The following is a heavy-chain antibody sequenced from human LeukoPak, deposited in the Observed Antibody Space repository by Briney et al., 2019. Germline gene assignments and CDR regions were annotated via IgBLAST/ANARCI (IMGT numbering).Heavy chain of an antibody. CDR1: GFTFSSYE. D-gene: IGHD1-26*01. CDR3: ARAGSGRSPDWFDP. J-gene: IGHJ5*02. Sequence: PGGSLRLSCAASGFTFSSYEMNWVRQAPGKGLEWVSYISSSGSTIYYADSVKGRFTISRDNPKNSLYLQMNSLRAEDTAVYYCARAGSGRSPDWFDPWGQGTLVTVSS. CDR2: ISSSGSTI. V-gene: IGHV3-48*03.